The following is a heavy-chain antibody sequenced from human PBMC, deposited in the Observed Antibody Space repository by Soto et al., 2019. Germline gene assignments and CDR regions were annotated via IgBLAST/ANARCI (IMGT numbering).Heavy chain of an antibody. V-gene: IGHV4-31*03. J-gene: IGHJ4*02. CDR3: ARQFYSNYEEHFDY. CDR1: GGSISSGGYY. Sequence: SETLSLTCTVSGGSISSGGYYWSWIRQHPGKGLEWIGYIYYSGSTYYNPSLKSRVTISVDTSKNQFSLKLSSVTAADTAVYYCARQFYSNYEEHFDYWGQGTLVTVSS. CDR2: IYYSGST. D-gene: IGHD4-4*01.